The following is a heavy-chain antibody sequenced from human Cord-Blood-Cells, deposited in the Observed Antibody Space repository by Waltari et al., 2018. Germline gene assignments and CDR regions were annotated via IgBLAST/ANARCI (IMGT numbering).Heavy chain of an antibody. CDR2: ISSSSSTI. V-gene: IGHV3-48*02. D-gene: IGHD6-6*01. CDR1: GFTFSSYS. J-gene: IGHJ4*02. Sequence: EVQLVESGGGLVQPGGSLRLSCAASGFTFSSYSMNWVRQAPGKGLEWVSYISSSSSTIYYADSGKGRFTISRDNAKNSLYLQMNSLRDEDTAVYYCARDVAARQPSFVDYWGQGTLVTVSS. CDR3: ARDVAARQPSFVDY.